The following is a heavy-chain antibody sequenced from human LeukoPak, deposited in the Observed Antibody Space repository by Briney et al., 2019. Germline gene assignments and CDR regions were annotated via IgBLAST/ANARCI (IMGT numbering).Heavy chain of an antibody. CDR3: TRDDGWSGDY. CDR1: GFTFGDYA. V-gene: IGHV3-49*03. J-gene: IGHJ4*02. CDR2: IRSKAYGGTT. D-gene: IGHD6-19*01. Sequence: SLRLSCTGSGFTFGDYAMSWFRQAPGKGLEWVGFIRSKAYGGTTGYAASVKGRFTISRDDSKSIAYLQMNSLKTEDTGVYYCTRDDGWSGDYWGQGTLVTVSS.